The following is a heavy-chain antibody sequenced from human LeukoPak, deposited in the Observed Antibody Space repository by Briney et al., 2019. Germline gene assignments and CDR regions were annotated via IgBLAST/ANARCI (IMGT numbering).Heavy chain of an antibody. D-gene: IGHD2-8*01. CDR2: ISYDGSNK. Sequence: PGRSLRLSCAASGFTLSSYGMHWVRQAPGKGLEWVAVISYDGSNKYYADSVKGRFTISRNNSKNTLYLQMNSLRAEDTAVYYCAIMAAWDDAFDIWGQGTMVTVSS. CDR1: GFTLSSYG. J-gene: IGHJ3*02. CDR3: AIMAAWDDAFDI. V-gene: IGHV3-30*03.